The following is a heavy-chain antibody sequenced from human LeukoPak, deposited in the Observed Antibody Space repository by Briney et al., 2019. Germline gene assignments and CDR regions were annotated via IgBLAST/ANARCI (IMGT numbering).Heavy chain of an antibody. CDR2: IIPILGTA. D-gene: IGHD3-10*01. J-gene: IGHJ4*02. CDR1: GGTFSSYA. V-gene: IGHV1-69*13. CDR3: ARGWGSGSYYFDY. Sequence: SVKVSCKASGGTFSSYAISWVRQAPGQGLEWVGGIIPILGTANYAQKFQGRVTITADEPTSTAYMELSSLRSEDTAVYYCARGWGSGSYYFDYWGQGTLVTVSS.